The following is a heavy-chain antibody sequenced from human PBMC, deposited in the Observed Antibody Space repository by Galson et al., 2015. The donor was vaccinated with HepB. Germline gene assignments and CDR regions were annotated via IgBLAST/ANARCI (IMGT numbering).Heavy chain of an antibody. Sequence: SLRLSCAASGFIFSSYSMNWVRQAPGKGLEWVSSISSSSTYIYYGDSVKGRFTISRDNAKDSLYLQMNSLRAEDTAVYYCARSATYYDFWSGPQGMLDAFDIWGQGTMVTVSS. CDR1: GFIFSSYS. D-gene: IGHD3-3*01. CDR2: ISSSSTYI. CDR3: ARSATYYDFWSGPQGMLDAFDI. V-gene: IGHV3-21*01. J-gene: IGHJ3*02.